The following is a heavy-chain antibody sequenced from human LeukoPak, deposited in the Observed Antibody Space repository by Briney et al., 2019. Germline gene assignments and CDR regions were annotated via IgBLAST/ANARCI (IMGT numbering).Heavy chain of an antibody. V-gene: IGHV1-2*02. CDR1: GYTFTGYY. J-gene: IGHJ5*02. Sequence: GASVKVSCKASGYTFTGYYMHWVRQAPGQGLEWMGWINPNSGGTNYAQKFQGRVTMTRDTSISTAYMELSSLRSEDTAVYYCAREEGWFDPWGQGTLVTVSS. CDR2: INPNSGGT. CDR3: AREEGWFDP.